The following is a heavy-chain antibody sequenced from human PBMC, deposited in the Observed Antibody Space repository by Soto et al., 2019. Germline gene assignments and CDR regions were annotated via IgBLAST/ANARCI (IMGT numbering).Heavy chain of an antibody. V-gene: IGHV3-21*06. CDR1: GFTFSSST. CDR2: ISSSSSYI. CDR3: ARDIGEMSAV. Sequence: RLSCTGSGFTFSSSTMTWVRQGPGKGLEWVSSISSSSSYIYFADSLKGRFTISRGNAKNSLYLQMNSLRAEDTAVYYCARDIGEMSAVWGQGTQVTVS. D-gene: IGHD3-10*01. J-gene: IGHJ4*02.